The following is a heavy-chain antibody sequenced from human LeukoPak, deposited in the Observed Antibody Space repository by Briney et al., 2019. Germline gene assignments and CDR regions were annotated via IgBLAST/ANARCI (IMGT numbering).Heavy chain of an antibody. CDR2: IYFSGRT. D-gene: IGHD3-22*01. J-gene: IGHJ3*02. Sequence: SETLSLTCNVSGGSISSSSYYWGWIRQPPGKGLEWIGSIYFSGRTYYNMSLKSRVTISVDTSKNQFSLKLSSVTAADTAVYYCARIKITMIVVPTRSEGAFDIWGQGTMVTVSS. CDR1: GGSISSSSYY. CDR3: ARIKITMIVVPTRSEGAFDI. V-gene: IGHV4-39*07.